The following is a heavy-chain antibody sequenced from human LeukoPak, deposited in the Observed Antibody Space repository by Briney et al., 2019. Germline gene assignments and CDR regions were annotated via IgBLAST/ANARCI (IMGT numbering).Heavy chain of an antibody. CDR2: VKYDGSEK. J-gene: IGHJ4*02. CDR3: ARGPMLVITTIFDY. D-gene: IGHD3-22*01. V-gene: IGHV3-7*05. Sequence: GGSLRLSCAASGFIFNTYWMSWVRQAPGKGLEWVANVKYDGSEKHYLDSGKGRFTISRDDAKNSLYLQMNSLRAEDTAVYYCARGPMLVITTIFDYWGQGTLVTVSS. CDR1: GFIFNTYW.